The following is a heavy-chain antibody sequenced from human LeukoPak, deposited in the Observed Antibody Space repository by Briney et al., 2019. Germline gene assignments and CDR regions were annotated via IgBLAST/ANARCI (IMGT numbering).Heavy chain of an antibody. V-gene: IGHV5-51*01. CDR1: GYSFPTYW. CDR3: ARKSRADY. CDR2: IYPGDSET. Sequence: GESLKISCKGSGYSFPTYWIGWVRQMPGKGLEWMGSIYPGDSETRYSPSFQGQVTISADKSISTAYLQWSRLKASETAMYYCARKSRADYWGQGTLVSVSS. J-gene: IGHJ4*02.